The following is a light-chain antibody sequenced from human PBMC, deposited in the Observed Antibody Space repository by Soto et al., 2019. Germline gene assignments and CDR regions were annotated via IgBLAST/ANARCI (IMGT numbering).Light chain of an antibody. J-gene: IGKJ1*01. CDR2: GAS. Sequence: EIVLTQSPGTLSLSPGERATLSCRASQSVSSSFLAWYQQKPGQAPRLLLYGASTRATGIPDGFSGSGSWTAFTLTISRLAPADFAVYYCQQYGSSPWTFGQGTKVESK. CDR3: QQYGSSPWT. CDR1: QSVSSSF. V-gene: IGKV3-20*01.